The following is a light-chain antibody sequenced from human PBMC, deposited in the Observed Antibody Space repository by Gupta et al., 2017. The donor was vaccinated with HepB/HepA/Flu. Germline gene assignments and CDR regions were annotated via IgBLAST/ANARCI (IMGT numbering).Light chain of an antibody. V-gene: IGLV2-23*02. CDR2: EVR. Sequence: QSALSLPPSVSGSPRQSITISCTGTSSDVGSYNLVSWYHQHPGKAPKVMIYEVRKRPSGVSNRFSGAKSGNTASLTISGLQAEDEADDYCCSYGGSIRHVFGTGTKLTVL. CDR1: SSDVGSYNL. CDR3: CSYGGSIRHV. J-gene: IGLJ1*01.